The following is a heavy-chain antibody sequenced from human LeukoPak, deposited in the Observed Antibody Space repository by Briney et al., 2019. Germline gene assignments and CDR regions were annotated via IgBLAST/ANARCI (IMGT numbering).Heavy chain of an antibody. CDR2: IIPILGIA. D-gene: IGHD3-22*01. V-gene: IGHV1-69*04. J-gene: IGHJ4*02. Sequence: EASVKVSCKASGGTFSSYAISWVRQAPGQGLEWVGRIIPILGIANYAQKFQGRVTITADKSTSTAYMELSSLRSEDTAVYYCARDGPFYYDSSGYFYYWGQGTLVTVSS. CDR3: ARDGPFYYDSSGYFYY. CDR1: GGTFSSYA.